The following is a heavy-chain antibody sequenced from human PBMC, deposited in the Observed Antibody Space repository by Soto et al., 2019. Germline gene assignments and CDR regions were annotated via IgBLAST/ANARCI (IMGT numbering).Heavy chain of an antibody. CDR1: GFTFSSYN. V-gene: IGHV3-21*01. D-gene: IGHD6-13*01. CDR2: ISSGGEYR. Sequence: PGGSLRLSCTASGFTFSSYNMNWVRQAPGKGLEWVSFISSGGEYRFYADSVKGRFNISRDNAKNSVYMHLNSLTAADTAVYYCTRDRQLVQDWFDPWGQGALVTVYS. J-gene: IGHJ5*02. CDR3: TRDRQLVQDWFDP.